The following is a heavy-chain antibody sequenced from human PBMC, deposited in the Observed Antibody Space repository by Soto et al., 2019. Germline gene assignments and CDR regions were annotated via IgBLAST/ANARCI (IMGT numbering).Heavy chain of an antibody. J-gene: IGHJ6*02. CDR1: GFTFSNNG. CDR2: ISYDGNNK. CDR3: AKGGGGNYLTYYYYGMDV. D-gene: IGHD2-15*01. V-gene: IGHV3-30*18. Sequence: QVQLVESGGGVVQPGRSLRLSCAASGFTFSNNGIHWVRQAPGKGLEWVAVISYDGNNKYYADSVKGRLTISRDNSKNTVYLQMNNLRAEDTAMYYCAKGGGGNYLTYYYYGMDVWGQGTTVTVSS.